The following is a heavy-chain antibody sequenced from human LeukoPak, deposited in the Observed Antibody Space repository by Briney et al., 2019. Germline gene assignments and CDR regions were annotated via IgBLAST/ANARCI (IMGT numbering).Heavy chain of an antibody. D-gene: IGHD3-9*01. CDR1: GFTFSSYS. V-gene: IGHV3-21*01. J-gene: IGHJ4*02. Sequence: GGSLRLSCAASGFTFSSYSMNWVRQAPGKGLEWVSSISSSSSYIYYADSVKGRFTISRDNAKNSLYLQMNSLRAEDTAVYYCATSPAGLRYFDWPMGYDYWGQGTLVTVSS. CDR3: ATSPAGLRYFDWPMGYDY. CDR2: ISSSSSYI.